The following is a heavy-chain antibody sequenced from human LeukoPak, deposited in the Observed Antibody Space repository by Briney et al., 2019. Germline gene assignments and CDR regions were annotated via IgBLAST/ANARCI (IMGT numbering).Heavy chain of an antibody. CDR3: EGLAAAGRGTAFDI. CDR2: FDPEDGET. V-gene: IGHV1-24*01. CDR1: GYTLTELS. D-gene: IGHD6-13*01. J-gene: IGHJ3*02. Sequence: ASVKVSCKVSGYTLTELSMHWVRQAPGKGLEWMGGFDPEDGETIYAQKFQGRVTMTEDTSTDTAYMELSSLRSEDTAVYYCEGLAAAGRGTAFDIWGQGTMVTVSS.